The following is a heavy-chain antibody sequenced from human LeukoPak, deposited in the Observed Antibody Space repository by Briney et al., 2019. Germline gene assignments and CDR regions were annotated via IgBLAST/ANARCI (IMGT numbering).Heavy chain of an antibody. CDR1: GYTFTSYD. D-gene: IGHD4-11*01. CDR3: ARGSNPDYYYYYYMDV. CDR2: MNPNSRNT. V-gene: IGHV1-8*01. J-gene: IGHJ6*03. Sequence: ASVTVSCKASGYTFTSYDMNWVRQAPGEGLEGMGWMNPNSRNTAYAQKFHSRVPMPRHTSLTTAYMELSSLRSEDTAVYYCARGSNPDYYYYYYMDVWGKGTTVTVSS.